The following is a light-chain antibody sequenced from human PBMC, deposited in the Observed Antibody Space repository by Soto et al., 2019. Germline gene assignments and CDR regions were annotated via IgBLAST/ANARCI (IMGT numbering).Light chain of an antibody. Sequence: QSVLTQPRSVSGSPGQSVTISCTGISSDVDGYNYVSWYQQHPGKAPKLMIYDVSKRPSGVPDRFSGSKSGNTASLTISGLQAEDEADYYCCSYAGSYTYVFGTGTKVTVL. CDR2: DVS. CDR1: SSDVDGYNY. CDR3: CSYAGSYTYV. J-gene: IGLJ1*01. V-gene: IGLV2-11*01.